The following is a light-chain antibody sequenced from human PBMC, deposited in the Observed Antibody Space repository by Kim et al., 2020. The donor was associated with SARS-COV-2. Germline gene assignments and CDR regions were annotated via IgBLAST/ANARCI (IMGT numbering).Light chain of an antibody. V-gene: IGLV1-44*01. CDR1: SSNIGSNT. CDR2: GNN. CDR3: AAWDGSLNGWV. J-gene: IGLJ3*02. Sequence: GQRVTISCSGSSSNIGSNTVNWYQQLPGTAPKLLIYGNNQRPSGVPDRFSGSKSGTSASLAISGLQSEDEADYYCAAWDGSLNGWVFGGGTKLTVL.